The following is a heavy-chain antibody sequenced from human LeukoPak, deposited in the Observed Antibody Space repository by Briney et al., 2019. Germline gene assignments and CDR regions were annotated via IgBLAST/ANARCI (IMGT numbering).Heavy chain of an antibody. CDR1: GFTFSSYT. V-gene: IGHV3-48*01. CDR3: ASDLYGDYDFDY. D-gene: IGHD4-17*01. J-gene: IGHJ4*02. CDR2: ISSSGSTI. Sequence: GGSLRLSCAAPGFTFSSYTMNWVRQAPGKGLEWLSYISSSGSTIYYADSVKGRFTISRDNAKNSLYLQMNSLRAEDTAVYYCASDLYGDYDFDYWGQGTLVTVSS.